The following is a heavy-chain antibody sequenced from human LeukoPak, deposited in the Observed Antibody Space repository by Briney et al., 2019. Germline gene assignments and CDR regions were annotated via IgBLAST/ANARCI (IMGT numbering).Heavy chain of an antibody. J-gene: IGHJ4*02. V-gene: IGHV1-2*02. D-gene: IGHD6-19*01. CDR2: INPNSGGT. Sequence: ASVKVSCKASGYTFTGYYMHWVRQAPGQGLEWMGWINPNSGGTNYAQKFQGRVTMTGDTSISTAYMELSRLRSDDTAVYYCARDLSLAVPVQGYWGQGSLVTVSP. CDR1: GYTFTGYY. CDR3: ARDLSLAVPVQGY.